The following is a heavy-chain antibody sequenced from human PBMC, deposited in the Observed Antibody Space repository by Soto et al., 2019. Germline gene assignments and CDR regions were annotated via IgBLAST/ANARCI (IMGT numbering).Heavy chain of an antibody. Sequence: QVQLVQSGAEVKRPGSSVKVSCKASEGTFRNYAISWVRQAPGQGLEWMGGIIPKFGSKYSAQKYQGRVTITADESTSTAYMELSSLRAEDTAVYYCAREKGQAVAGDYYYYGMDVWGQGTTVTVSS. CDR2: IIPKFGSK. CDR1: EGTFRNYA. V-gene: IGHV1-69*01. J-gene: IGHJ6*02. D-gene: IGHD6-19*01. CDR3: AREKGQAVAGDYYYYGMDV.